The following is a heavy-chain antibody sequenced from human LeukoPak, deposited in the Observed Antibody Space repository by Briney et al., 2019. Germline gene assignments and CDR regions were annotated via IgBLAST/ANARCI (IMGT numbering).Heavy chain of an antibody. CDR1: GGSISSYY. J-gene: IGHJ3*02. CDR2: IYYSGST. D-gene: IGHD3-3*01. CDR3: ATHSPQTLEWLFSGFSSDAFDI. V-gene: IGHV4-59*01. Sequence: SETLFLTCTVSGGSISSYYWSWIRQPPGKGLEWIGYIYYSGSTNYNPSLKSRVTISVDTSKNQFSLKLSSVTAADTAVYYCATHSPQTLEWLFSGFSSDAFDIWGQGTMVTVSS.